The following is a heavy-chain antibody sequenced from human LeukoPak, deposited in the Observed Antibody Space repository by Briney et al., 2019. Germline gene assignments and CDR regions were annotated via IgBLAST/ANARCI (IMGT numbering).Heavy chain of an antibody. D-gene: IGHD6-13*01. CDR3: ARIAAPGNRRLNF. V-gene: IGHV1-8*01. CDR2: MNPNSGNT. J-gene: IGHJ4*02. Sequence: GASVKVSCEASGYTFTTYVINWVRQAAGQGLEWMGWMNPNSGNTGNARKFQGRVTMTRNTSISTAYMELTSLTSEDTAVYFCARIAAPGNRRLNFWGQGTLVTVSS. CDR1: GYTFTTYV.